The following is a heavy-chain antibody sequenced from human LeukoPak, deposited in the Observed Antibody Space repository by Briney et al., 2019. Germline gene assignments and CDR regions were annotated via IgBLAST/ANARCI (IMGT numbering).Heavy chain of an antibody. CDR3: ARHPDNYDILTGYYRLDAFDI. CDR2: IYYSGST. V-gene: IGHV4-39*01. Sequence: PSETLSLTCTVSGGSISSNSYYWGWIRQSPGKGLEWIGTIYYSGSTYYNPSLKSRVTISVDTSKNQFSLKLSSVTAADTAVYYCARHPDNYDILTGYYRLDAFDIWGQGTMVTVSS. D-gene: IGHD3-9*01. CDR1: GGSISSNSYY. J-gene: IGHJ3*02.